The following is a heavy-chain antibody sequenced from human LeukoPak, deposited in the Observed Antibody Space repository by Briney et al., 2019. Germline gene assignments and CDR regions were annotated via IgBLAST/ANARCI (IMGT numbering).Heavy chain of an antibody. CDR3: STDPRLLIY. V-gene: IGHV3-11*01. CDR1: GFGFSDSY. CDR2: ISGSGSDM. D-gene: IGHD2-8*01. J-gene: IGHJ4*01. Sequence: PGGSLRLSCVVSGFGFSDSYMTWIRQTPGKWLEWLAYISGSGSDMYYADSVKGRFTISRDNAKNSLYLQMNSLRPDDTALYYCSTDPRLLIYWGHGTLVTVSS.